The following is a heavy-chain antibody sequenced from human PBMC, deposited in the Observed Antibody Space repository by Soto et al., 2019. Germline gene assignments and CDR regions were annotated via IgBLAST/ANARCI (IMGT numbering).Heavy chain of an antibody. D-gene: IGHD6-6*01. CDR2: INWNGGST. Sequence: PGGSLRLSCAASGFTFDDYGMSWVRQAPGKGLEWVSGINWNGGSTGYADSVKGRFTISRDNAKNSLYLQMNSLRSQDTAVYYCAREGGIAARLFGSYWGQGTLVTVSS. CDR3: AREGGIAARLFGSY. CDR1: GFTFDDYG. V-gene: IGHV3-20*04. J-gene: IGHJ4*02.